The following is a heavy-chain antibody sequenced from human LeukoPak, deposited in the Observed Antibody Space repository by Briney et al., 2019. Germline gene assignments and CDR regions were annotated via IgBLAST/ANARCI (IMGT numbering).Heavy chain of an antibody. CDR2: INHSGST. V-gene: IGHV4-34*01. J-gene: IGHJ5*02. CDR1: GGSFSGYY. Sequence: SETLSLTCAVYGGSFSGYYWSWIRQPPGKGLEWIGEINHSGSTNYNPSLKSRVTISVVTSKNQFSLKLSSVTAADTAVYYCARGYNWFDPWGQGTLVTVSS. CDR3: ARGYNWFDP.